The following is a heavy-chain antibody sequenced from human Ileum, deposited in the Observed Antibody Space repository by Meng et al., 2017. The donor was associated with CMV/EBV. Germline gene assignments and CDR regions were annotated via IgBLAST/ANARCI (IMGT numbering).Heavy chain of an antibody. CDR1: GFTFNNHW. Sequence: GGSLRLSCVASGFTFNNHWMFWVRQAPGKGLEWVANIKQDASQRHYVDSVQGRFTISRDNAKNSVFLQMTSLRVEDTAVYHCVSGADFWSGFSGHWGRGTLVTVSS. CDR2: IKQDASQR. CDR3: VSGADFWSGFSGH. V-gene: IGHV3-7*01. J-gene: IGHJ4*02. D-gene: IGHD3-3*01.